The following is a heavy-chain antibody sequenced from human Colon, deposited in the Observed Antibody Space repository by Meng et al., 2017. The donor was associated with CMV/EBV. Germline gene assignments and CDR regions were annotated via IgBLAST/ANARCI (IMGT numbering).Heavy chain of an antibody. CDR1: GGSISSSSYY. Sequence: SETLSLTCTVSGGSISSSSYYWGWIRQPPGKGLEWIGSIYHSGSTYYNPSLKSRVTISVDTSKNQFSLKLSSVTAADTAVYYCARTVRSRDYYYGMDVWGQGTTVTVSS. CDR3: ARTVRSRDYYYGMDV. D-gene: IGHD3-10*01. J-gene: IGHJ6*02. CDR2: IYHSGST. V-gene: IGHV4-39*07.